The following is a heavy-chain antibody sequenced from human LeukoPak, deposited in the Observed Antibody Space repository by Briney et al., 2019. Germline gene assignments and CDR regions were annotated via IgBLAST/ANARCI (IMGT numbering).Heavy chain of an antibody. Sequence: GGSLRLSCAASGFTFDDYGMSWVRQAPGKGLEWVSGLNWNGGSTRYADSVKGRFTISRDNAKNSLYLQMNSLRVEDTAVYYCARDAGYGYDRFDYWGQGTQVTVSS. J-gene: IGHJ4*02. V-gene: IGHV3-20*04. D-gene: IGHD5-18*01. CDR3: ARDAGYGYDRFDY. CDR1: GFTFDDYG. CDR2: LNWNGGST.